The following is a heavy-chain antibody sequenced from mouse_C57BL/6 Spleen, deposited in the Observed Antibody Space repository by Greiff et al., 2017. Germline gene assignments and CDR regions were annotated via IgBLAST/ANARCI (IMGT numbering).Heavy chain of an antibody. CDR2: INPNNGCT. CDR3: ARGAGSSYSWFAD. V-gene: IGHV1-22*01. D-gene: IGHD1-1*01. CDR1: GYTFTDYN. J-gene: IGHJ3*01. Sequence: VQLKQSGPELVKPGASVKMSCKASGYTFTDYNMHWVKQSPGKSLEWIGYINPNNGCTSYNQKFKGKATLTVNKSSSTAYMELRSLTSEDSAVYYCARGAGSSYSWFADWGQGTLVTVSA.